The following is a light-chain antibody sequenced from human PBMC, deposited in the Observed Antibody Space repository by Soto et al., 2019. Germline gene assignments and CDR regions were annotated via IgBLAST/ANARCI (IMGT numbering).Light chain of an antibody. CDR2: DNN. V-gene: IGLV1-51*01. J-gene: IGLJ2*01. CDR3: GTWDTSLSAVV. Sequence: QSVLTQPPSVSAAPGQTVTISCSGSSSNIGNNYVSWYQQLPVPAPKLLIYDNNKRPSGIPDRFSGSKSGTSATLGITGLQTGDEADYYCGTWDTSLSAVVFGGGTKLTLL. CDR1: SSNIGNNY.